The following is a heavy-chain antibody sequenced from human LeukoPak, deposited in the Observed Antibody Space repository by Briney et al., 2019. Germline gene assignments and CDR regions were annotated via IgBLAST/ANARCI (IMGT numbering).Heavy chain of an antibody. CDR1: GGSFSGYY. V-gene: IGHV4-34*01. CDR3: ARGLNASSWYDAEYFQH. J-gene: IGHJ1*01. Sequence: PSETLSLTCTVSGGSFSGYYWSWIRQPPGKGLEWIGEINHSGSTNYNPSLKSRVTISVDTSKSQFSLKLSSVTAADTAVYYCARGLNASSWYDAEYFQHWGQGTLVTVSS. CDR2: INHSGST. D-gene: IGHD6-13*01.